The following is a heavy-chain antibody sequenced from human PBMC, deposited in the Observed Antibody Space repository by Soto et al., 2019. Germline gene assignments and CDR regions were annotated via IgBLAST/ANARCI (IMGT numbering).Heavy chain of an antibody. CDR2: INAGNGNT. Sequence: QVQLVQSGAEVKKPGASVKVSCKASGYTFTSYAMHWVRQAPGQRLEWMGWINAGNGNTKYSQKFQGRVTITRDTSESTAYMDLSSLRCEDTAVYYCARVAAWSGSSRDYYYYGMDVWGQGTTVTVSS. CDR1: GYTFTSYA. CDR3: ARVAAWSGSSRDYYYYGMDV. D-gene: IGHD1-26*01. J-gene: IGHJ6*02. V-gene: IGHV1-3*01.